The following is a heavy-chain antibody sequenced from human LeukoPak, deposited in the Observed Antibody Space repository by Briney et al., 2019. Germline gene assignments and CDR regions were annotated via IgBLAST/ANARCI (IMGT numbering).Heavy chain of an antibody. CDR1: GFTFSSYA. CDR2: ISGSGGST. V-gene: IGHV3-23*01. J-gene: IGHJ3*02. D-gene: IGHD6-13*01. CDR3: ASGRYSSSWYPDDAFDI. Sequence: GGSLRLSCAASGFTFSSYAMSWVRQAPGKGLEWVSAISGSGGSTYYADSVKGRFTISRDNSKNTLYLQMNSLRAEDTAVYYCASGRYSSSWYPDDAFDIWGQGTMVTVSS.